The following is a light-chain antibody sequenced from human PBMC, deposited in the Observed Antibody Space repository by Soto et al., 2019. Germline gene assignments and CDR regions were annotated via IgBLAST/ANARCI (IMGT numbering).Light chain of an antibody. CDR2: RAS. CDR1: QSVSNNY. CDR3: QQYNDWLWT. Sequence: EIVLTQSPGTLSLSPGERATLSCRASQSVSNNYLAWYQQKPGQAPRVLIYRASIRATGISDRFSGSGSGTDFTLTISRLEPEDFAVYYCQQYNDWLWTFGQGTKVDIK. J-gene: IGKJ1*01. V-gene: IGKV3-20*01.